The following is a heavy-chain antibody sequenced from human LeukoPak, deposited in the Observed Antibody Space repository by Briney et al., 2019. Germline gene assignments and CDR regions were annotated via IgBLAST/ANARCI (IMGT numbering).Heavy chain of an antibody. D-gene: IGHD3-16*01. Sequence: PSQTLSLTCTVSGGSISSGDYYWSWIRQHPGKGLEWIGYIYYSGSTYYNPSLKSRVTISVDTSKNQFSLKLSSVTAADTAVYYCARGAYYVSQYYFDYWGQGTLVTVSS. CDR2: IYYSGST. V-gene: IGHV4-31*03. J-gene: IGHJ4*02. CDR3: ARGAYYVSQYYFDY. CDR1: GGSISSGDYY.